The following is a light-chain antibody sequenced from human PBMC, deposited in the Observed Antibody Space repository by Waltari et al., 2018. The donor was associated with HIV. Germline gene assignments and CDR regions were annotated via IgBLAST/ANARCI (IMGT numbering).Light chain of an antibody. CDR2: DDS. Sequence: SYVLTQPPSVSVAPGQTARITCGGNNIGSKSVHWYQQKPGQAPVLVIDDDSDRPSGIPYRFSGSNAGNAATRTISRVEAGEEADYYCQVGDTKSHHPGVFGGGTKLTVL. J-gene: IGLJ3*02. CDR1: NIGSKS. CDR3: QVGDTKSHHPGV. V-gene: IGLV3-21*02.